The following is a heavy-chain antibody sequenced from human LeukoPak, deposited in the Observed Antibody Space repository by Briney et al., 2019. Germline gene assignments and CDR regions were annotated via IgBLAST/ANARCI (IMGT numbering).Heavy chain of an antibody. CDR2: IYYSGST. CDR1: GGSISSYY. D-gene: IGHD3-3*01. CDR3: VRSGYYNPFNYYYGMHV. V-gene: IGHV4-59*01. J-gene: IGHJ6*02. Sequence: SETLSLTCTVSGGSISSYYWSWIRQPPGKGLEWIGYIYYSGSTNYNPSLKSRVTISVDTSKNQFSLKLSSVTAADTAVYYCVRSGYYNPFNYYYGMHVWGQGTTVTVSS.